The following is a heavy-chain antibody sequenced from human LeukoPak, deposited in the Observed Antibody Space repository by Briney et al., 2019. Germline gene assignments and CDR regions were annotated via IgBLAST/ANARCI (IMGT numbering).Heavy chain of an antibody. Sequence: SETLSLTCAVYGGSFSGYYWSWIGQPPGKGLEWIGEINHSGSTNYNPSLKSRVTMSVDTSKNQFSLKLSSVTAADTAVYYCARDTRDQGYYYMDVWGKGTTVTVSS. J-gene: IGHJ6*03. CDR2: INHSGST. D-gene: IGHD2-2*02. CDR1: GGSFSGYY. CDR3: ARDTRDQGYYYMDV. V-gene: IGHV4-34*01.